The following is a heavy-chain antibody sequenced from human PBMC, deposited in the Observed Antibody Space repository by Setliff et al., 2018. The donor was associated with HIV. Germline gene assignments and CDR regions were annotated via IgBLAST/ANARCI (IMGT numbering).Heavy chain of an antibody. V-gene: IGHV4-39*07. CDR3: ARVWSYGSGSLSP. J-gene: IGHJ5*02. Sequence: SETLSLTCTVSGGSISSGDYYWSWIRQPPGKGLEWIGEINHSGSTNYNPSLKSRVTISVDTSKNQFSLKLSSVTAADTAVYYCARVWSYGSGSLSPWGQGTLVTVSS. CDR2: INHSGST. D-gene: IGHD3-10*01. CDR1: GGSISSGDYY.